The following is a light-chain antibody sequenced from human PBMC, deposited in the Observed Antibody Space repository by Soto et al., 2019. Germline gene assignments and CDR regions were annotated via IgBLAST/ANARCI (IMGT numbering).Light chain of an antibody. Sequence: DIPMTQSPSSLSASVGDRVTITCRASQSISTYLNWYQQKPGKAPKLVIYSASTLQSGVPSRFSGSGSATDFTLTISSLQPADFATYYCQQSYSIPLTFGGGTKVEI. J-gene: IGKJ4*01. V-gene: IGKV1-39*01. CDR2: SAS. CDR3: QQSYSIPLT. CDR1: QSISTY.